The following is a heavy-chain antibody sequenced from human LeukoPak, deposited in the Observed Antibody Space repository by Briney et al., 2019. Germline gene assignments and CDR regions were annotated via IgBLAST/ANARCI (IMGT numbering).Heavy chain of an antibody. CDR3: AREHSSSWDQFDY. D-gene: IGHD6-13*01. CDR2: INPKSGGT. CDR1: GYTFTGYY. V-gene: IGHV1-2*02. J-gene: IGHJ4*02. Sequence: ASVKVSCKASGYTFTGYYMLWVRQAPGQGLEWMGWINPKSGGTNYAQKFQGRVTMTRDTSISTAFMDLSGLRSDDTAVYYCAREHSSSWDQFDYWGQGTLVTVSS.